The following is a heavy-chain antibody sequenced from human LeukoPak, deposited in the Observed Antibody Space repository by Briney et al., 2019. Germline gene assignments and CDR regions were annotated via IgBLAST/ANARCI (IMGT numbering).Heavy chain of an antibody. CDR3: ARGPERTGVGTRYYYDMDV. V-gene: IGHV3-33*01. CDR1: GFTFSSFG. Sequence: GGSLRLSCAASGFTFSSFGMHWVRQAPGKGLEWVAVIWYDGTNKYYADSVKGRFTISRDNSKNTLYLQMNSLRAEDTAVYYCARGPERTGVGTRYYYDMDVWGQGTTVTVSS. J-gene: IGHJ6*02. D-gene: IGHD2-8*01. CDR2: IWYDGTNK.